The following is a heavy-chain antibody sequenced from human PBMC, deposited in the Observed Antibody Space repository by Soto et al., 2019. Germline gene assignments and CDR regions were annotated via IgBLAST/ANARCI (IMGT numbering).Heavy chain of an antibody. V-gene: IGHV1-18*04. CDR3: ARDKSSGSYYYYYGMDV. D-gene: IGHD3-10*01. CDR1: GYTFTSYG. Sequence: ASVKVSCKASGYTFTSYGISWVRQAPGQGLEWMGWISAYNGNTNYAQKLPGSVTMTTDTSTSTAYMELRSLRSDDTAVYYCARDKSSGSYYYYYGMDVWGQGTRVTVSS. J-gene: IGHJ6*02. CDR2: ISAYNGNT.